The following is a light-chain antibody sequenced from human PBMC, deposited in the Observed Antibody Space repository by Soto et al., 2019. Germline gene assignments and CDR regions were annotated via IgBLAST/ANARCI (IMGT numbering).Light chain of an antibody. CDR2: WAS. V-gene: IGKV4-1*01. CDR1: QSVLYSSNNKNY. Sequence: DIVMTQSPDSLAVSLGGRATINCKSSQSVLYSSNNKNYLAWYQQKPGQPPKLLIYWASTRESGVPDRFSGSGSGTDFTLTISSLQAEDVAVYYCQQYYSTPPTFGQGTKVELK. CDR3: QQYYSTPPT. J-gene: IGKJ1*01.